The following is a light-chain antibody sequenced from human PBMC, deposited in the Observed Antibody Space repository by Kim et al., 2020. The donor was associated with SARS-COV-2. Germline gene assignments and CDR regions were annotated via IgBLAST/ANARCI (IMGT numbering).Light chain of an antibody. Sequence: QSVLTQPPSASGTPGQRVTISCSGSSSNTGSNYVYWYQQLPGTAPKLLIYSNNQRPSGVPDRFSDSKSGTSASLAISGLRSEDEADYYCAAWDDSLSAIYVCGTATKVTVL. CDR3: AAWDDSLSAIYV. CDR2: SNN. CDR1: SSNTGSNY. V-gene: IGLV1-47*02. J-gene: IGLJ1*01.